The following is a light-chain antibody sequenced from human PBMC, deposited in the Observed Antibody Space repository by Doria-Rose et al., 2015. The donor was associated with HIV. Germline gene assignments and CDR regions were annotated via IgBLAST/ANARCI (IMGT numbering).Light chain of an antibody. Sequence: TQSPGTLSLSPGERATLSCRASQSFSSTYLAWYQQKPGQAPSLLIYDGSTRATDIPDRFSASGSGTDSTLTIIRLEPEDFALYYCHQYGTSWTFGQGTRVEI. CDR1: QSFSSTY. J-gene: IGKJ1*01. CDR2: DGS. V-gene: IGKV3-20*01. CDR3: HQYGTSWT.